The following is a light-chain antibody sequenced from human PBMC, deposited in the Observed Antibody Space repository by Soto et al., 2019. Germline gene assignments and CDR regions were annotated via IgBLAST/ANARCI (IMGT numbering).Light chain of an antibody. CDR1: SSDVGGYNY. J-gene: IGLJ1*01. CDR3: SSNTSSSTHDV. CDR2: EVS. V-gene: IGLV2-14*01. Sequence: QSALTQPASVSGSPGQSITISCTGTSSDVGGYNYVSWYQQHPGKAPKLMIYEVSNRPSGVSNRFSGSKSGNTASLTISGLQAEDEADYYCSSNTSSSTHDVFGTGTKVTVL.